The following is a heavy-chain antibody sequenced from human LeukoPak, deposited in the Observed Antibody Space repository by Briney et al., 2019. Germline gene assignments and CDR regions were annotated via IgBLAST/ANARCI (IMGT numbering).Heavy chain of an antibody. D-gene: IGHD1-20*01. CDR2: IKSDGTNT. CDR3: VRRSITGRTDCFDY. CDR1: GFSFSNYY. V-gene: IGHV3-74*01. J-gene: IGHJ4*02. Sequence: QSGGSLRLSCAASGFSFSNYYMHWVRQASGKGLEWVSRIKSDGTNTNYADSVKGRFTISRDNAKNTLYLQMNSLRAEDTATYYCVRRSITGRTDCFDYWGQGILVTVSS.